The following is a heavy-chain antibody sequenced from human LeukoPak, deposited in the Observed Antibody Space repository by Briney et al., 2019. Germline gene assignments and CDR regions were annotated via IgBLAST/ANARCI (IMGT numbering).Heavy chain of an antibody. CDR2: IIPIFGTA. V-gene: IGHV1-69*05. CDR3: ARWLEFGYDAFYI. D-gene: IGHD3-16*01. Sequence: SVKVSCKASGGTFSSYAISWVRQAPGQGLEWMGRIIPIFGTANYAQKFQGRVTITTDESTSTAYMELSSLRSEDTAVYYCARWLEFGYDAFYIWGKGTMVTVAS. CDR1: GGTFSSYA. J-gene: IGHJ3*02.